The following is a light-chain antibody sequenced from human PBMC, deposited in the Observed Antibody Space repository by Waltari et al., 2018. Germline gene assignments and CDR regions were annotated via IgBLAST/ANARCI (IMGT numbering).Light chain of an antibody. CDR3: SSFALNTNHYV. J-gene: IGLJ1*01. Sequence: QSALTQPPSASGSPGQSVTISCSGSRSDIGASDFVSCYHHPPGKTPRLIISEVNKRPSGVPSRFSGSKSGNTASLTVSGLQPDDEGDFYCSSFALNTNHYVFGSGTKVTVL. CDR1: RSDIGASDF. V-gene: IGLV2-8*01. CDR2: EVN.